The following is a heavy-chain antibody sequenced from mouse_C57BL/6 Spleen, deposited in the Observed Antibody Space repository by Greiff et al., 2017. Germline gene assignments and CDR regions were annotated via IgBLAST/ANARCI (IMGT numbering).Heavy chain of an antibody. CDR1: GFTFSSYA. V-gene: IGHV5-4*01. D-gene: IGHD2-5*01. CDR2: ISDGGSYT. CDR3: ARDRDSNPYFDY. Sequence: EVQGVESGGGLVKPGGSLKLSCAASGFTFSSYAMSWVRQTPEKRLEWVATISDGGSYTYYPDNVKGRFTISRDNAKNNLYLQMSQLKSEDTSIDYYARDRDSNPYFDYWGQGTTLTVSS. J-gene: IGHJ2*01.